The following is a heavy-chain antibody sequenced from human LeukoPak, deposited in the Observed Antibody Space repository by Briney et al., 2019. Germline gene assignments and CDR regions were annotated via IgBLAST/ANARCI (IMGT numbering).Heavy chain of an antibody. V-gene: IGHV3-23*01. Sequence: PGGSLRLSCAASGFTFSGYAMSWVRQAPGKGLEWVSAISGSGGSTYYADSVKGRFTISRDNAKNSLYLQMNSLRAEDTAVYYCASAPQYYYGSGSSWGQGTLVTVSS. CDR2: ISGSGGST. CDR3: ASAPQYYYGSGSS. CDR1: GFTFSGYA. J-gene: IGHJ5*02. D-gene: IGHD3-10*01.